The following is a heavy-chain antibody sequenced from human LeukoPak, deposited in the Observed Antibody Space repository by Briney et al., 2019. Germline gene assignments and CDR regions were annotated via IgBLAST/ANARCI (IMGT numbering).Heavy chain of an antibody. D-gene: IGHD6-13*01. V-gene: IGHV1-2*02. CDR1: GYTFTDYY. Sequence: ASVKVSCKASGYTFTDYYIHWVRQAPGQGLEWMGWVNPNSGDTNHAHKFQGRVTITSDTSISTAYMDLNRVRSDDTAVYYCALLFSSTWYRFDSWGQGTLVTVSS. J-gene: IGHJ4*02. CDR3: ALLFSSTWYRFDS. CDR2: VNPNSGDT.